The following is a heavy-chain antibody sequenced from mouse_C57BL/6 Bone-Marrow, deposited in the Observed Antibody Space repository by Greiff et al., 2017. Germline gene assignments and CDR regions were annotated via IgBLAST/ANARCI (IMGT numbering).Heavy chain of an antibody. D-gene: IGHD1-1*01. CDR3: ARDAPYGSSHWYFDV. J-gene: IGHJ1*03. V-gene: IGHV7-1*01. Sequence: DVMLVESGGGLVQSGRSLRLSCATSGFTFSDFYMEWVRQAPGKGLEWIAASRNKANDYTTEYSASVKGRFIVSRDTSQSILYLQMNALRAEDTAIYYCARDAPYGSSHWYFDVWGTGTTVTVSS. CDR2: SRNKANDYTT. CDR1: GFTFSDFY.